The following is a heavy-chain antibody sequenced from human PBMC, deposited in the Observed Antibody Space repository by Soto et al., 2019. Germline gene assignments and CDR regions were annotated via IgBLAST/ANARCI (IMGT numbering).Heavy chain of an antibody. CDR2: ISYDGSNK. J-gene: IGHJ6*02. V-gene: IGHV3-30-3*01. D-gene: IGHD5-12*01. Sequence: QVQLVESGGGLVQPGRSLRLSCAASGFTFSSYAMHWVRQAPGKALEWVAVISYDGSNKYYVDSVEGRFTISRDNSKKTLYLQMNGPRAEDTAVYYCARDYYRFNSGYGFSMDVWGQGTPVTVSS. CDR1: GFTFSSYA. CDR3: ARDYYRFNSGYGFSMDV.